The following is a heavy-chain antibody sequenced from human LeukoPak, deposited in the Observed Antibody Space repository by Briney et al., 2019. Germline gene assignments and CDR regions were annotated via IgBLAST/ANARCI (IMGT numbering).Heavy chain of an antibody. V-gene: IGHV4-31*03. CDR3: AREHSSSPHFDY. Sequence: KPSETLSLTCTVSGGSISSGGYYWSWIRQHPGKGLEWIGYIYYSGSTYYNPSLKSRVTISVDTSKNQFSLKLSSVTAADTAVYYCAREHSSSPHFDYWGQGTLVTVSS. J-gene: IGHJ4*02. CDR2: IYYSGST. CDR1: GGSISSGGYY. D-gene: IGHD6-6*01.